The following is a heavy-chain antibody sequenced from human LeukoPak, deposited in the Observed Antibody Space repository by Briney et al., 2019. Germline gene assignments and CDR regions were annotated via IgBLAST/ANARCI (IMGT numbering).Heavy chain of an antibody. Sequence: GGSLRLSCATSGFSFSDYYMTWIRQAPGKGLEWISYISTSGTSTKHADSVKERFAISRDNAKNSLYLQMNSLRVDDTAVYYCARVRSSGGVLDYWGQGTLVTVSS. D-gene: IGHD3-16*01. CDR1: GFSFSDYY. CDR3: ARVRSSGGVLDY. J-gene: IGHJ4*02. V-gene: IGHV3-11*05. CDR2: ISTSGTST.